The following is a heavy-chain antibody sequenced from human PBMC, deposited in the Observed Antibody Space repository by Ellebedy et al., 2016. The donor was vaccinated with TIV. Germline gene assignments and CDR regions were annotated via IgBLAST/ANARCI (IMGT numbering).Heavy chain of an antibody. CDR2: IIPFFGTT. CDR1: GGTFSTYV. Sequence: AASVKVSCKSSGGTFSTYVISWLRQAPGQGLEWMGEIIPFFGTTNYTQKFQDRVTITADKSTSTGYMDLRSLRSEDTAVYYCARGPHFVWGSYRPQAYFFDNWGQGSLVTVSS. J-gene: IGHJ4*02. CDR3: ARGPHFVWGSYRPQAYFFDN. V-gene: IGHV1-69*06. D-gene: IGHD3-16*02.